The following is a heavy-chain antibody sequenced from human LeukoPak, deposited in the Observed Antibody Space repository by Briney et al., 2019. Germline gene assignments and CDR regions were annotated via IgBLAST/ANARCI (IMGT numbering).Heavy chain of an antibody. D-gene: IGHD1-26*01. CDR1: GFTFSSYA. V-gene: IGHV3-64*01. J-gene: IGHJ4*02. CDR3: ARGIVGATLRTLDY. CDR2: ISSNGGST. Sequence: GGSLRLSCAAPGFTFSSYAMHWVRQAPGKGLEYVSAISSNGGSTYYANSVKGRFTISRDNSKNTLYLQMGSLRAEDMAVYYCARGIVGATLRTLDYWGQGTLVTVSS.